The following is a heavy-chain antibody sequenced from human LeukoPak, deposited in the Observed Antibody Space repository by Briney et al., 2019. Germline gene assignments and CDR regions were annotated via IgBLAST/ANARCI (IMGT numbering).Heavy chain of an antibody. D-gene: IGHD2-15*01. J-gene: IGHJ4*02. CDR2: ISAYNGNT. CDR1: SYTFTSYG. Sequence: ASVKVSCKASSYTFTSYGISWVRQAPGQGLEWMGWISAYNGNTNYAQKLQGRVTMTTDTSTSTAYMELRSLRSDDTAVYYCARSPRSGGSCYPDYWGQGTLVTVSS. V-gene: IGHV1-18*01. CDR3: ARSPRSGGSCYPDY.